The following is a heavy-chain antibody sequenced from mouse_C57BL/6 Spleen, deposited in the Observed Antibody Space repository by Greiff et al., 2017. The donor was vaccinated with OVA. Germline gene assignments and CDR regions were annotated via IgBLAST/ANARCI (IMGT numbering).Heavy chain of an antibody. CDR1: GYAFTNYL. CDR2: INPGSGGT. J-gene: IGHJ2*01. CDR3: ARSTDY. Sequence: VQLQQSGAELVRPGTSVKVSCKASGYAFTNYLIEWVKQRPGQGLEWIGVINPGSGGTNYNEKFKGKATLTADKSSSTAYIQLSSLTSEDSAVYFCARSTDYWGQGTTLTVSS. V-gene: IGHV1-54*01.